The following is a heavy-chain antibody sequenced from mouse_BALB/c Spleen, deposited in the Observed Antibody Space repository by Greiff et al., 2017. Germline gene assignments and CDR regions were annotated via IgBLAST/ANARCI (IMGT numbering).Heavy chain of an antibody. CDR1: GFSLTSYD. Sequence: QVQLKESGPGLVAPSQSLSITCTVSGFSLTSYDISWIRQPPGKGLEWLGVIWTGGGTNYNSAFMSRLSISKDNSKSQVFLKMNSLQTDDTAIYYCVRETARATLFAYWGQGTLVTVSA. J-gene: IGHJ3*01. D-gene: IGHD3-2*01. CDR2: IWTGGGT. V-gene: IGHV2-9-2*01. CDR3: VRETARATLFAY.